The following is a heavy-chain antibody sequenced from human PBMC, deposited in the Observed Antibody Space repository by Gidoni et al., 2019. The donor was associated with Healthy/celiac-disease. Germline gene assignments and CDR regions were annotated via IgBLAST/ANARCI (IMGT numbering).Heavy chain of an antibody. V-gene: IGHV4-31*03. CDR3: ARDFGSTYGMDV. CDR1: GGPISSGGYY. J-gene: IGHJ6*02. CDR2: IYYSGST. D-gene: IGHD1-1*01. Sequence: QVQLQESGPGLVKPSQTLSLTCTVSGGPISSGGYYWSWIRQHPGKGLEWIGYIYYSGSTYYNPSLKSRVTISVDTSKNQFSLKLSSVTAADTAVYYCARDFGSTYGMDVWGQGTTVTVSS.